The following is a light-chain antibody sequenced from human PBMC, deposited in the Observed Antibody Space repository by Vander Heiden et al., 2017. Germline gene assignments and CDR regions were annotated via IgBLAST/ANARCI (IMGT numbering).Light chain of an antibody. V-gene: IGKV3-20*01. CDR2: GAS. CDR3: LQYGDSPQST. Sequence: EIVLTQSPGTLSLSPGERATLSCRASQSVSSSQLAWYQHKPGQAPRLLIYGASSRTTGIPDRFSGSGYGTDFTLTITRREPEDFAVYYCLQYGDSPQSTFGQGTKLEIK. J-gene: IGKJ2*01. CDR1: QSVSSSQ.